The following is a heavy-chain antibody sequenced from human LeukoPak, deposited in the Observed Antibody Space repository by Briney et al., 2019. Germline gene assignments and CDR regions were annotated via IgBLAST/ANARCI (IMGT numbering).Heavy chain of an antibody. CDR2: ISHSGRTM. D-gene: IGHD2-8*01. J-gene: IGHJ6*03. Sequence: GGSLRLSCAASGFTFSDYYMSWIRQAPGKGLEWVSYISHSGRTMYYADSVEGRFTISRDNAKNSLYLQMNSLRAGDTAVYYCARDSIVRGNIGNDMDVWGKGTTVTVSS. CDR1: GFTFSDYY. CDR3: ARDSIVRGNIGNDMDV. V-gene: IGHV3-11*01.